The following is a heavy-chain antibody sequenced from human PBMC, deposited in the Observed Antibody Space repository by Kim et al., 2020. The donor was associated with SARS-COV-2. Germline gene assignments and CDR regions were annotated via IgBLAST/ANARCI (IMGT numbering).Heavy chain of an antibody. CDR1: GFTFSGSA. J-gene: IGHJ6*02. CDR3: TRHPYWYYGMDV. Sequence: GGSLRLSCAASGFTFSGSAMHWVRQASGKGLEWVGRIRSKANSYATAYAASVKGRFTISRDDSKNTAYLQMNSLKTEDTAVYYCTRHPYWYYGMDVWGQGTTVTVSS. CDR2: IRSKANSYAT. V-gene: IGHV3-73*01.